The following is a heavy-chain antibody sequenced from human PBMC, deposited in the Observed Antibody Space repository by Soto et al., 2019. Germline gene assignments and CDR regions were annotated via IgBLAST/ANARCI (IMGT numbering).Heavy chain of an antibody. V-gene: IGHV3-23*01. CDR1: GLTFSNYA. J-gene: IGHJ4*02. D-gene: IGHD1-7*01. Sequence: LRLSCATSGLTFSNYAMSWVRQAPGGGLEWVSSMSGSSSTTYYADSVGGRFTISRDRSKNTLYLQMSSLRAEDTALYYCAKNQERELPRVIDFWGQGTLVTVSS. CDR2: MSGSSSTT. CDR3: AKNQERELPRVIDF.